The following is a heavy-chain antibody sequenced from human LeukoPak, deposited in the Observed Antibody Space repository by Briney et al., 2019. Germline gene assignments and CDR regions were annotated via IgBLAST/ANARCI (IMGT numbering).Heavy chain of an antibody. CDR2: ISYDGSNK. D-gene: IGHD2/OR15-2a*01. V-gene: IGHV3-30-3*01. Sequence: PGRSLRISCAASGFTFSSYAMHWVRQTPGKGLEWVAVISYDGSNKYYADSVKGRFTISRDNSKNTLYLQMNSLRAEDTAVYYCARDAWLTSTSMTWNWFDPWGQGTLVTVSS. CDR3: ARDAWLTSTSMTWNWFDP. J-gene: IGHJ5*02. CDR1: GFTFSSYA.